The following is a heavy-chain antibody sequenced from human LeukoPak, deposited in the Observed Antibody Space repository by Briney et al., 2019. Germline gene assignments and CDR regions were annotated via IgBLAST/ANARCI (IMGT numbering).Heavy chain of an antibody. CDR1: GFTFSTYD. J-gene: IGHJ4*02. CDR2: ITSAGDR. V-gene: IGHV3-13*01. CDR3: AREACNGNSCYLLDY. D-gene: IGHD2-15*01. Sequence: GGFLRLSCAASGFTFSTYDMHWVRQATGKGLEWVSTITSAGDRYYPGSVKGRFTISRENAKNSLYLQMDSLRAGDTAVYYCAREACNGNSCYLLDYWGQGTLVTVSS.